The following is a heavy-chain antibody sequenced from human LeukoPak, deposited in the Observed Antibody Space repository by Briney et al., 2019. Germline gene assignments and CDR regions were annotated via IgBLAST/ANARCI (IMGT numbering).Heavy chain of an antibody. CDR3: SRGLDSRKLGY. Sequence: QTLSLTCTVSGASFSSGDQYWNWIRQSPGKGLEWIESIHPSGTLYNNPSLESRVTMSMDTSKNQFSLNLNSVTAADTAVYFCSRGLDSRKLGYWGQGTLVTVSS. J-gene: IGHJ4*02. V-gene: IGHV4-31*03. CDR2: IHPSGTL. CDR1: GASFSSGDQY. D-gene: IGHD3-22*01.